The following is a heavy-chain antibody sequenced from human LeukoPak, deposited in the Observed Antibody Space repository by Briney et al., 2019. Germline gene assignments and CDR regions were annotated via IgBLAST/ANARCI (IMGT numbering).Heavy chain of an antibody. CDR1: GGSISSSSYY. V-gene: IGHV4-39*07. J-gene: IGHJ4*02. CDR2: INHSGST. CDR3: ARRGSGCDY. Sequence: PSETLSLTCTVSGGSISSSSYYWGWIRQPPGKGLEWIGEINHSGSTNYNPSLKSRVTISVDTSKNQFSLKLSSVTAADTAVYYCARRGSGCDYWGQGTLVTVSS. D-gene: IGHD6-19*01.